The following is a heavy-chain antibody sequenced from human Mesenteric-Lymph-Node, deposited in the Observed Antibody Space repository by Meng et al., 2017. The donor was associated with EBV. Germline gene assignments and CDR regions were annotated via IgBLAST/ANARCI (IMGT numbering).Heavy chain of an antibody. CDR2: IYYSGST. D-gene: IGHD3-10*01. V-gene: IGHV4-61*01. CDR1: GGSVSSGSQY. Sequence: QVEDAGPGPGKATGTLSRTCSVSGGSVSSGSQYWSWIRQPPGKGLEWIGYIYYSGSTKYNPSLKSRVTMSVDTSKNQFSLRLNSVTAADTAVYYCAGSGSGSYYAIYYFDFWGQGTLVTVSS. J-gene: IGHJ4*02. CDR3: AGSGSGSYYAIYYFDF.